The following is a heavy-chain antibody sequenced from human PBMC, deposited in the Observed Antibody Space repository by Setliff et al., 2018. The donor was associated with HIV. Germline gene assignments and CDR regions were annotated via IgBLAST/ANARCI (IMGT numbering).Heavy chain of an antibody. CDR1: GASITSHY. J-gene: IGHJ6*01. D-gene: IGHD3-10*01. CDR2: IYSTGST. CDR3: ARDNSYHYGSGSHYWYGMDV. Sequence: PSETLSLTCTVSGASITSHYWSWIRQSPGRELEWIGYIYSTGSTNYNPSLQSRVSISMDASKNKFSLKVTSVTSADTAVYYCARDNSYHYGSGSHYWYGMDVWGQGTTVTVSS. V-gene: IGHV4-59*11.